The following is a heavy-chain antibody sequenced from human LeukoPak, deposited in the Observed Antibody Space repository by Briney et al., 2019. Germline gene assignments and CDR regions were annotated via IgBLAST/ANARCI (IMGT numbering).Heavy chain of an antibody. V-gene: IGHV3-74*01. Sequence: GGSLSFSCEASGFTFSSNSRNWVGKAPGKGLGWVSRINTDGSSTSYADSVKGRFTISRDNAKNTLYLQMNSLRAEDTAVYYCARDLGSGYYEYFDYWGQGTLVTVSS. CDR2: INTDGSST. D-gene: IGHD3-3*01. CDR3: ARDLGSGYYEYFDY. J-gene: IGHJ4*02. CDR1: GFTFSSNS.